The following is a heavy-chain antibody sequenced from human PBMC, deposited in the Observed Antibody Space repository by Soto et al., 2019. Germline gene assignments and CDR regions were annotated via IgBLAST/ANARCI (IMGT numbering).Heavy chain of an antibody. D-gene: IGHD3-22*01. V-gene: IGHV4-39*01. J-gene: IGHJ5*02. CDR2: MYSLGNT. CDR3: ARQPYDSRGYYYGT. CDR1: GGSISSTSYY. Sequence: QLRLQESGPGLVKPSETLSLTCTVSGGSISSTSYYWGWIRQPPGKGLEWIGSMYSLGNTYYNPSLRSRVPVSVDTSKTHFSLKLTSVTAADAAVYYCARQPYDSRGYYYGTWGQGTLVTVSS.